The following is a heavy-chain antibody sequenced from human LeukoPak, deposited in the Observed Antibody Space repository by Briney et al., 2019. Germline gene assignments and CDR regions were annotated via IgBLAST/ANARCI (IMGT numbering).Heavy chain of an antibody. J-gene: IGHJ4*02. V-gene: IGHV3-74*01. CDR1: GFTFSSYW. CDR2: INSDGSST. Sequence: GGSLRLSCAASGFTFSSYWMHWVRQAPGKGLVWVSRINSDGSSTSYADSVKGRFTISRDNAKNSVYLQMNSLRVEDTAMYYCATISSPLDYWGQGTLVTVSS. D-gene: IGHD2-15*01. CDR3: ATISSPLDY.